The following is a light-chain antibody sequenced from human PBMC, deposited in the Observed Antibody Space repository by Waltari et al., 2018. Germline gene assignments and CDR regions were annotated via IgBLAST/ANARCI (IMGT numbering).Light chain of an antibody. J-gene: IGKJ1*01. Sequence: AIQMTQSPSSLSASEGDTVTITCRASQGIRNDLGWYQQKPGKAPKLLIYAAASLQSGVPSRFSGSGSGTDFTLTISSLQPEDFATYYCLQDYNYPRTFGQGTKVGIK. CDR3: LQDYNYPRT. CDR1: QGIRND. CDR2: AAA. V-gene: IGKV1-6*01.